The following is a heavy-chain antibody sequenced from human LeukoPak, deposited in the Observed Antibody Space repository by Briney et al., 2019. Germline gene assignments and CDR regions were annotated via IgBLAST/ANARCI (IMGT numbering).Heavy chain of an antibody. D-gene: IGHD6-6*01. CDR2: IYHSGST. J-gene: IGHJ5*02. CDR1: GYSISSGYY. CDR3: ARENSSSSDWFDP. V-gene: IGHV4-38-2*02. Sequence: SETLSLTCTVSGYSISSGYYWGWIRQPPGKGLEWIGSIYHSGSTYYNPSLKSRVTISVDTSKNQFSLKLSSVTAADTAVYYCARENSSSSDWFDPWGQGILVTVSS.